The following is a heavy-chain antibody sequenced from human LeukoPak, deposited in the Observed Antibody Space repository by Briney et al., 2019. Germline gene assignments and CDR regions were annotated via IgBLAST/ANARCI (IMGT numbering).Heavy chain of an antibody. Sequence: SQTLSLTCTVSGGSISSGYYWSWIRQPAGKGLEWIGRIYTSGSTNYNPSLKSRVTISVDTSKNQFSLKLSSVTAADTAVYYCFRMESFGVVIRDFWGQGTLVTVSS. CDR2: IYTSGST. CDR3: FRMESFGVVIRDF. D-gene: IGHD3-3*01. CDR1: GGSISSGYY. J-gene: IGHJ4*02. V-gene: IGHV4-61*02.